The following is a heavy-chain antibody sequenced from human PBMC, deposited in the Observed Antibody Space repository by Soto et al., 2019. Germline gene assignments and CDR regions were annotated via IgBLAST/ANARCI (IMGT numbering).Heavy chain of an antibody. CDR1: GFTFGSYG. Sequence: TVGSLRLSCAASGFTFGSYGMHWVRQAPGKGLEWVAVIWYDGSNKYYADSVKGRFTISRDNSKNTLYLQMNSLRAEDTAVYYCARDAWSINYYYGMDVWGQGTTVTVS. CDR2: IWYDGSNK. V-gene: IGHV3-33*01. J-gene: IGHJ6*02. CDR3: ARDAWSINYYYGMDV. D-gene: IGHD2-15*01.